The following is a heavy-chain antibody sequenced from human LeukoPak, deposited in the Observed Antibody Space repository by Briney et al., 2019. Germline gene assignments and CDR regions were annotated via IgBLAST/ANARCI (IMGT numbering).Heavy chain of an antibody. Sequence: SETLSLTCTVSGGSLSSYYWSWIRQPPGKGLEWIGFIYYSGSTNYNPSLKSRVTISVDTSKNQFSLKLSSVTAADTAVYYCARDEGYYDAYYFDYWGQGTLVTVSS. CDR2: IYYSGST. CDR3: ARDEGYYDAYYFDY. V-gene: IGHV4-59*12. CDR1: GGSLSSYY. D-gene: IGHD3-22*01. J-gene: IGHJ4*02.